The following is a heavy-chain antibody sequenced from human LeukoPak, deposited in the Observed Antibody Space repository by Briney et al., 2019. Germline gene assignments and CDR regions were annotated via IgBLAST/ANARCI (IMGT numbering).Heavy chain of an antibody. V-gene: IGHV3-23*01. D-gene: IGHD3-22*01. J-gene: IGHJ5*02. CDR1: GFTFSTYA. CDR3: ARDAYYSDGSDYYSWFDP. CDR2: ISGSGGSA. Sequence: GGSLRLSCAASGFTFSTYAMSWVRQAPGKGLEWASSISGSGGSADYADSVEGRFTISRDNSKNTLYLQLSSLRAEDTAVYYCARDAYYSDGSDYYSWFDPWGQGTLVTVSS.